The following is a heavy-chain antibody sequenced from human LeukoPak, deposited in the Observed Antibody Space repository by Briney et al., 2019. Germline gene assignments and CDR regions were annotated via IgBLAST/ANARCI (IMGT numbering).Heavy chain of an antibody. V-gene: IGHV3-48*03. D-gene: IGHD3-22*01. CDR3: ARDISNLYDSSGYHDAFDI. J-gene: IGHJ3*02. CDR1: GFTFNSYA. CDR2: ISSSGSTI. Sequence: PGRSLRLSCAASGFTFNSYAMNWVRQAPGKGLEWVSYISSSGSTIYYADSVKGRFTISRDNAKNSLYLQMNSLRAEDTAVYYCARDISNLYDSSGYHDAFDIWGQGTMVTVSS.